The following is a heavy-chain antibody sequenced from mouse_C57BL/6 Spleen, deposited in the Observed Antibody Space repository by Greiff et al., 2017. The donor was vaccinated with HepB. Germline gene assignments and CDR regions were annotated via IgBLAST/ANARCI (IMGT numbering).Heavy chain of an antibody. CDR3: ARALRKYFDV. J-gene: IGHJ1*03. CDR1: GYTFTSYW. V-gene: IGHV1-69*01. D-gene: IGHD1-1*01. CDR2: IDPSDSYT. Sequence: QVQLQQPGAELVMPGASVKLSCKASGYTFTSYWMHWVKQRPGQGLEWIGEIDPSDSYTNYNQKFKGKSTLTVDKSSSTAYMQLSSLTSEDSAVYYCARALRKYFDVWGTGTTVTVSS.